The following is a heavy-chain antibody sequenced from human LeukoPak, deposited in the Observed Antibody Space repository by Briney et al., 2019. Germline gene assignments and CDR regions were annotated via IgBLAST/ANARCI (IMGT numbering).Heavy chain of an antibody. V-gene: IGHV1-46*01. CDR1: GYTFTSYY. D-gene: IGHD3-3*01. Sequence: ASVKVSCKASGYTFTSYYMHWVRQAPGQGLEWMGIINPSGGSTSYAQKFQGRVTMTRDTSTSTVYMELSSLRSEDTAVYYCARDGVLYYDFWSGYPGYFDYWGQGTLVTVSS. J-gene: IGHJ4*02. CDR3: ARDGVLYYDFWSGYPGYFDY. CDR2: INPSGGST.